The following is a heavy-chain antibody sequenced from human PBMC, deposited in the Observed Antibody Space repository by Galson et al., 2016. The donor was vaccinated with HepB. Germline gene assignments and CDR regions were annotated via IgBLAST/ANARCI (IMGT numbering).Heavy chain of an antibody. CDR3: ARRKGYFDL. V-gene: IGHV4-61*01. Sequence: ETLSLTCIVSGGSVSSGSYFWSWIRQPPGKGLEYIGYIDYSGRTNYNASLKSRVIISADTSSNQFSLNLTSVTTADTAVYYCARRKGYFDLWGRGTLVTVST. J-gene: IGHJ2*01. CDR1: GGSVSSGSYF. CDR2: IDYSGRT.